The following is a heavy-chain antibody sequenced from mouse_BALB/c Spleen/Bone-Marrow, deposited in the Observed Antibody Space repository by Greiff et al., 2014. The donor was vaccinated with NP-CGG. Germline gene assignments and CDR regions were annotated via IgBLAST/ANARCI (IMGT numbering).Heavy chain of an antibody. D-gene: IGHD1-1*01. V-gene: IGHV1-14*01. CDR2: INPYNDGT. J-gene: IGHJ1*01. Sequence: VQLQQPGPELVKPGASVKMSCKASGYTFTSYVIHWVKQKPGQGLEWIGYINPYNDGTKYNEKFKGKATLTSDKSSSTAYMERSSLTSEDSAVYYCARGGYYGSSRYWYFDVWGAGTTVAVSS. CDR3: ARGGYYGSSRYWYFDV. CDR1: GYTFTSYV.